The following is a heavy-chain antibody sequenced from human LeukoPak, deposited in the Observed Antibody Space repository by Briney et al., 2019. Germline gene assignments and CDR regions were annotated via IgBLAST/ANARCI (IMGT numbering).Heavy chain of an antibody. D-gene: IGHD6-13*01. CDR1: GFAFSSYG. J-gene: IGHJ4*02. CDR3: AKDRGYSTTWNLFDY. Sequence: GGSLRLSCAASGFAFSSYGMHWVRQAPGKGLEWVSFIRFDGSNKYYADSVKGRFTISRDNSKNTLYLQMNSLRAEDTAVYYCAKDRGYSTTWNLFDYWGQGTLVTVSS. V-gene: IGHV3-30*02. CDR2: IRFDGSNK.